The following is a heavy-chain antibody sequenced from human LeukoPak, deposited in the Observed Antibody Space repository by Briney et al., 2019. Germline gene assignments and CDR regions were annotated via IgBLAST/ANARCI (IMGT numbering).Heavy chain of an antibody. CDR2: IYYSGST. CDR1: GGSISSNY. Sequence: KPSETLSLTCSVSGGSISSNYWSWIRYPPGKGLEWIGNIYYSGSTNYNPSLKSRVTISVDTSKNQFSLKLSSVTAADTAVYYCARVQQQLLPFDYWGQGILVTVSS. J-gene: IGHJ4*02. D-gene: IGHD6-13*01. V-gene: IGHV4-59*01. CDR3: ARVQQQLLPFDY.